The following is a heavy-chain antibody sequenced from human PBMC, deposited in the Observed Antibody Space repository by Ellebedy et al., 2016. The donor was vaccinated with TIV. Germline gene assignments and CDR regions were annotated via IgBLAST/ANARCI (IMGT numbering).Heavy chain of an antibody. CDR3: AKENYGMDV. CDR2: IYHSGST. J-gene: IGHJ6*02. Sequence: MPGGSLRLSCAVSGGSISSSNWWRWVRQPPGKGLEWIGEIYHSGSTNYNPSLKSRLTISVDKSNNQFSLELNSVSDADTAVYYCAKENYGMDVWGQGTTVTVSS. V-gene: IGHV4-4*02. CDR1: GGSISSSNW.